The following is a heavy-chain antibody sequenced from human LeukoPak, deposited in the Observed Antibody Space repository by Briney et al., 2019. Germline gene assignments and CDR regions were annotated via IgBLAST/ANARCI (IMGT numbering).Heavy chain of an antibody. V-gene: IGHV3-23*01. Sequence: PSETLSLTCAVYGGSFSGYYWSWVRQAPGKGLEWVSAISGSGGSTYYADSVKGRFTISRDNSKNTLYLQMNSLRAEDTAVYYCAKAGRRIAVAGYFDYWGQGTLVTVSS. CDR1: GGSFSGYY. CDR2: ISGSGGST. J-gene: IGHJ4*02. D-gene: IGHD6-19*01. CDR3: AKAGRRIAVAGYFDY.